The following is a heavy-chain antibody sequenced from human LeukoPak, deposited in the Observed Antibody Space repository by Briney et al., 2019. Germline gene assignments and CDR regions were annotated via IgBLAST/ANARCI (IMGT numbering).Heavy chain of an antibody. CDR3: AKDPHGYSSGWYLYYFDY. CDR1: GFTFSSYA. V-gene: IGHV3-23*01. J-gene: IGHJ4*02. CDR2: ISGSGGST. D-gene: IGHD6-19*01. Sequence: PGGSLRLSCAASGFTFSSYAMSWVRQAPGKGLGWVSAISGSGGSTYYADSVKGRFTISRDNSKNTLYLQMNSLRAEDTAVYYCAKDPHGYSSGWYLYYFDYWGQGTLVTVSS.